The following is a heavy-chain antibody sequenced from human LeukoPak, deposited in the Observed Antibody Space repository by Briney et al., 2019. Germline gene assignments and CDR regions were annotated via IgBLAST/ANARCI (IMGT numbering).Heavy chain of an antibody. J-gene: IGHJ6*03. CDR2: INHSGST. D-gene: IGHD5/OR15-5a*01. Sequence: SETLSLTCAVYGGSFSGYYWSWIRQPPGKGLDSIGEINHSGSTKYNPSLKSRVTISVDTSKNQFSLKLSSVTAADTAVYYCARVLRNYYYYMDVWGKGTTVTVSS. V-gene: IGHV4-34*01. CDR1: GGSFSGYY. CDR3: ARVLRNYYYYMDV.